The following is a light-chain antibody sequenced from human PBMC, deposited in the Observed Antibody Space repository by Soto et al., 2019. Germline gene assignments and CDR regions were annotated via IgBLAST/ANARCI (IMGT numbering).Light chain of an antibody. CDR3: QQANSFPIT. V-gene: IGKV1-12*01. CDR2: AAS. J-gene: IGKJ5*01. CDR1: QDISSW. Sequence: DIQMTQSPSSVSASAGDRVTITCRASQDISSWLAWYQQKPGKAPKLLIYAASSLQSGVPSRLSGSGSGTDFTLTISSLQPEDFATYYCQQANSFPITFGQGTRLEI.